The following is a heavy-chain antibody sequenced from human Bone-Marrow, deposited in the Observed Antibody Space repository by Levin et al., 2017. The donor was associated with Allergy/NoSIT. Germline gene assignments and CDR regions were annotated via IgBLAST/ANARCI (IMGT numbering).Heavy chain of an antibody. D-gene: IGHD3-10*01. Sequence: ASVKVSCKASGYTFTDHYMHWVRQAPGQGLEWMGWINAKNGVTNYAQKFKGRVTMTRDTSISTAYMDLSRLTSDDTAVYYCVRDGDFGGSKNSFDPWGQGTLVTVSS. CDR1: GYTFTDHY. J-gene: IGHJ5*02. V-gene: IGHV1-2*02. CDR2: INAKNGVT. CDR3: VRDGDFGGSKNSFDP.